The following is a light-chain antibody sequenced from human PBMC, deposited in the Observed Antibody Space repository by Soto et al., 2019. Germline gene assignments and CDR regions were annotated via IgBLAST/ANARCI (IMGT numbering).Light chain of an antibody. CDR2: EVS. V-gene: IGLV2-8*01. CDR1: SSDVGDYNY. Sequence: QSVLTQPPSASGSPGQSVTISCTGTSSDVGDYNYVSWCQQHPGKAPKLMIYEVSKRPSGVPDRFSGSKSGNTASLTVSGLQAEDEADYYCSSYAGSPYYVFGTGTKLTVL. J-gene: IGLJ1*01. CDR3: SSYAGSPYYV.